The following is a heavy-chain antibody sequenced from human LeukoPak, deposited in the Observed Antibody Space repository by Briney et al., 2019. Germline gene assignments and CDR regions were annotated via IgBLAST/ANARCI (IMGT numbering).Heavy chain of an antibody. D-gene: IGHD5-24*01. CDR1: GFTVXXXX. Sequence: RLSXAASGFTVXXXXXSWXXXXPXXGXEWFSVFYVGGATYYADSGKGRFTISRDDSENTLYLQMKSLRAEDTAVYYCARGDGXNXFDYWGQGTLVTVSS. V-gene: IGHV3-53*01. CDR2: FYVGGAT. CDR3: ARGDGXNXFDY. J-gene: IGHJ4*02.